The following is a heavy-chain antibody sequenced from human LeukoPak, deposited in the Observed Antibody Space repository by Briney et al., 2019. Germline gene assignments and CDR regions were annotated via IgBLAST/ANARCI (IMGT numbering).Heavy chain of an antibody. D-gene: IGHD6-6*01. Sequence: PSETLSLTCAVYGGSFSGYYWSWIRQPPGKGLEWIGEINHSGSTNYNPSLKSRVTISVDTSKNQFSLKLSSVTAADTAVYYCAVEYSSSPSMIYWGPGTLVTVSS. V-gene: IGHV4-34*01. J-gene: IGHJ4*02. CDR3: AVEYSSSPSMIY. CDR2: INHSGST. CDR1: GGSFSGYY.